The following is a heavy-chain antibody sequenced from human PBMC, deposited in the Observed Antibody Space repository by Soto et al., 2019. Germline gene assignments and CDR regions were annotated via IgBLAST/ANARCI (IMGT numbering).Heavy chain of an antibody. CDR1: GFTVSSYA. D-gene: IGHD5-12*01. CDR2: ISGSGGST. CDR3: AIRSGYSGYDFAFDI. V-gene: IGHV3-23*01. Sequence: QTGGSLRLSCAASGFTVSSYAMSWVRKAKGKGLEWVSAISGSGGSTYDADSVKGRFTISRDNSKNTLYLQMNSLRAEDTAVYYCAIRSGYSGYDFAFDIWGQGTMVTVSS. J-gene: IGHJ3*02.